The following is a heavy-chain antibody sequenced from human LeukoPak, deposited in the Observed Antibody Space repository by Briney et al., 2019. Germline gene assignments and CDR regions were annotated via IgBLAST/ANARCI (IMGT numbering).Heavy chain of an antibody. CDR1: GGTFSSYA. J-gene: IGHJ4*02. CDR2: IIPILGIA. D-gene: IGHD2-15*01. CDR3: ARELCSGGSCYRYFDY. V-gene: IGHV1-69*04. Sequence: ASVKVSCKASGGTFSSYAISWVRQAPGQGLEWMGRIIPILGIANYAQKFQGRVTITADKSTSTAYMELSSLRSEDTAVYYCARELCSGGSCYRYFDYWGQGTLVTVSS.